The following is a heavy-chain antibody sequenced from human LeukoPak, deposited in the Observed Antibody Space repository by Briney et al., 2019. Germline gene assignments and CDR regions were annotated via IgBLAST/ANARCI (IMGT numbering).Heavy chain of an antibody. CDR2: IYYSGST. CDR1: GGSISSSSYY. Sequence: PSETLSLTCTVSGGSISSSSYYWGWIRQPPGKGLEWIGSIYYSGSTYYNPSLKSRVTISVDTSKNQFSLKLSSVTAADTAVYYCARKGRHSYGVDYWGQGTLVTVSS. D-gene: IGHD5-18*01. J-gene: IGHJ4*02. V-gene: IGHV4-39*01. CDR3: ARKGRHSYGVDY.